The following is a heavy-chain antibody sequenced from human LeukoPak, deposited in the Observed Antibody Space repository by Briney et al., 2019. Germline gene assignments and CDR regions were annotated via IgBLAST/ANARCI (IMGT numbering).Heavy chain of an antibody. D-gene: IGHD3-10*01. CDR3: ARDRVPSGSYSYYYYGMDV. CDR1: GFTFSGYS. CDR2: ISSSSSYI. V-gene: IGHV3-21*01. Sequence: PGGSLRLSCAASGFTFSGYSMNWVRQAPGKGLEWVSSISSSSSYIYYADSVKGRFTISRDNAKNSLYLQMNSLRAEDTAVYYCARDRVPSGSYSYYYYGMDVWGKGTTVTVSS. J-gene: IGHJ6*04.